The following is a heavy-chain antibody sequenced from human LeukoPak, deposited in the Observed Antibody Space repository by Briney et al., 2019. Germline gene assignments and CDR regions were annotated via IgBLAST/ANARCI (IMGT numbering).Heavy chain of an antibody. CDR2: IKQDGSEK. Sequence: GGSLRLSCAASGFTFSSYWMSWVRQAPGKGLEWVANIKQDGSEKYYVDSVKGRFTISRDNAKNSLYLQMSSLRAEDTAVYYCARYGSGSSYDYWGQGTLVNVSS. CDR3: ARYGSGSSYDY. V-gene: IGHV3-7*03. D-gene: IGHD3-10*01. J-gene: IGHJ4*02. CDR1: GFTFSSYW.